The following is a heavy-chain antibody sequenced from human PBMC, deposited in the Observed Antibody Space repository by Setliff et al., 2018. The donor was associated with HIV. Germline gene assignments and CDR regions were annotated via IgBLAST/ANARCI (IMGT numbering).Heavy chain of an antibody. D-gene: IGHD2-2*01. J-gene: IGHJ6*03. CDR2: IHHSGIT. CDR1: GDSITNDDYY. CDR3: ARATPFVVVPAAPNYYYYMDV. V-gene: IGHV4-39*07. Sequence: ASETLSLTCTVSGDSITNDDYYWGWIRQPPGKGLEWIGEIHHSGITNYNPSLKSRVTISIDTSKNQFSLKLSSVTAADTAVYSCARATPFVVVPAAPNYYYYMDVWGKGTTVTVSS.